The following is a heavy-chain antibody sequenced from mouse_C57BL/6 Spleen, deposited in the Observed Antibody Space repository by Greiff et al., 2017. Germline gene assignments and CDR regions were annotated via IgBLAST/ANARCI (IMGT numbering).Heavy chain of an antibody. CDR3: ERQKITTVVVDYAMDY. CDR2: ISSGGSYT. D-gene: IGHD1-1*01. V-gene: IGHV5-6*01. J-gene: IGHJ4*01. CDR1: GFTFSSYG. Sequence: EVQLQESGGDLVKPGGSLKLSCAASGFTFSSYGMSWVRQTPDKRLEWVATISSGGSYTYYPDSVKGRFTISRDNAKNTLYLQRSSLKSEDTAMYYCERQKITTVVVDYAMDYWGQGTSVTVSS.